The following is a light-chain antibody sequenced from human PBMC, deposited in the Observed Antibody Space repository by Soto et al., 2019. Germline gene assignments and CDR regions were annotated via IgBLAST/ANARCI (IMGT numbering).Light chain of an antibody. CDR2: DVR. V-gene: IGLV2-14*01. Sequence: QSALTQPASVSGSPKQSITISCTGTSSDVGAYNYVSWYQQHPGKVPKLMIYDVRNRPSGVSNRFSGSKSANTASLTISGLQAEDEADYYCTSYTISGTHVFGTGTKLTVL. J-gene: IGLJ1*01. CDR3: TSYTISGTHV. CDR1: SSDVGAYNY.